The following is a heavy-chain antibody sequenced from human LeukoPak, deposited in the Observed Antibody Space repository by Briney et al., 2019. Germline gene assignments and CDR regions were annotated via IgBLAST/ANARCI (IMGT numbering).Heavy chain of an antibody. CDR3: AREATIKAYNFDY. Sequence: ETLSLTCIVSGYSISSGYYWGWIRQPPGKGLEWVANMKGDGSEIYYLDSVRGRFAISRDNAQNSLYLQMNNLRVEDTAVYYCAREATIKAYNFDYWGQGTLVTVSS. CDR1: GYSISSGYY. CDR2: MKGDGSEI. V-gene: IGHV3-7*01. J-gene: IGHJ4*02. D-gene: IGHD5-24*01.